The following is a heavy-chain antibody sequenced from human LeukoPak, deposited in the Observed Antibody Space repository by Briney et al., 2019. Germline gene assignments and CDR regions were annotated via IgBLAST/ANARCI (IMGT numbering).Heavy chain of an antibody. CDR1: GFTFGGYA. CDR3: TRDLRWLAYDY. D-gene: IGHD6-19*01. CDR2: IRSKAYGGTT. J-gene: IGHJ4*02. V-gene: IGHV3-49*04. Sequence: GGSLRLSCTASGFTFGGYAMSWVRQAPGKGLEWVGFIRSKAYGGTTEYAASVKGRFTISRDDSKSIAYLQMNSLKTEDTAVYYCTRDLRWLAYDYWGQGTLVTVSS.